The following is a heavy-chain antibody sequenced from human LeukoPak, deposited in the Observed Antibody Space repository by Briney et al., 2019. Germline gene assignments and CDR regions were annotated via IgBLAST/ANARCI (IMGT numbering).Heavy chain of an antibody. CDR1: GGSISSGSYH. CDR3: ARDVDYGDYGGWFDP. CDR2: FYTSGST. Sequence: PAETLSLTCTVSGGSISSGSYHWSWIRQPAGQGLEWIVCFYTSGSTYSNPSLRSRATISEDTTKNQFSLMLSSVTAADTAVYYCARDVDYGDYGGWFDPWGQGTLVTVSS. V-gene: IGHV4-61*02. J-gene: IGHJ5*02. D-gene: IGHD4-17*01.